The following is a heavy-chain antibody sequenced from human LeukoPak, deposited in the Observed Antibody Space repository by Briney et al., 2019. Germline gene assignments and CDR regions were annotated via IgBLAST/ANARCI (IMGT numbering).Heavy chain of an antibody. J-gene: IGHJ4*02. CDR1: GFTFSSYA. Sequence: GGSLRLSCAASGFTFSSYAMSWVRQAPGKGLEWVSAISGSGGSTYYADSVKGRFTISRDNSKNTLYLQMNSLRAEDTAVYYCAKSPGLITMVRGVITYYFDYWGQGTLVTASS. D-gene: IGHD3-10*01. CDR2: ISGSGGST. V-gene: IGHV3-23*01. CDR3: AKSPGLITMVRGVITYYFDY.